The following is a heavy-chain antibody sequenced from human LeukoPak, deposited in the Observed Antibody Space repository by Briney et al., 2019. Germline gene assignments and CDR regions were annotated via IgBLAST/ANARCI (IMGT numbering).Heavy chain of an antibody. Sequence: PSQTLSLTCTVSGGSISSGYYYWSWIRQPAGKGLEWIGRIYTSGSTNYNPSLQSRITISVDTSKNQFSLKLSSVTAADTAVYYCARFSSTSGSRRRRNYDYHTDVWGKGPRSPSP. CDR2: IYTSGST. V-gene: IGHV4-61*02. J-gene: IGHJ6*03. CDR1: GGSISSGYYY. CDR3: ARFSSTSGSRRRRNYDYHTDV. D-gene: IGHD1-26*01.